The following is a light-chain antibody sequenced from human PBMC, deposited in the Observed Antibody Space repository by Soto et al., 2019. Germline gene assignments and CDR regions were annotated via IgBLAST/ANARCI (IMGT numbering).Light chain of an antibody. CDR2: GAS. J-gene: IGKJ4*01. V-gene: IGKV3-20*01. CDR3: QQYSTSPLT. Sequence: EIVLTQSPSTLSLSPGETATLSCRASQSVNRNYLAWYQQKPGQAPRLLIYGASNRATGISDRFRGSGSGTDFSLTIARLEPEDFAVYYCQQYSTSPLTFGGGTKVDIK. CDR1: QSVNRNY.